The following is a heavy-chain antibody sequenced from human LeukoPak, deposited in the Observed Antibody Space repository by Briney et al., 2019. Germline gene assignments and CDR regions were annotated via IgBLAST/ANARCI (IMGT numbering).Heavy chain of an antibody. CDR3: AFGYYYDSSGLPYYYYMDV. V-gene: IGHV1-69*01. CDR2: SIPIFGTT. CDR1: GRTFSSYA. D-gene: IGHD3-22*01. J-gene: IGHJ6*03. Sequence: SSVKVPCRASGRTFSSYAINWVRQAPGQGLEWMGGSIPIFGTTNYAQKFQGRLTITGDEYRGTAYMELSSLRSEDTVVYYCAFGYYYDSSGLPYYYYMDVWGKGTSVTVSS.